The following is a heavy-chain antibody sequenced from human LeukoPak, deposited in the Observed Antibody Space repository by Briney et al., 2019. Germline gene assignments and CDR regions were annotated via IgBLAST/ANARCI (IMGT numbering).Heavy chain of an antibody. Sequence: FRGYERKSGCSPSHKRKEWGAVISYDGSDKYYADSVKGRFTISRDNSENTLYLQMNSLRAEDTAVFYCAKDMCSSTSCTRRAFDIWGQGTMVTVSS. V-gene: IGHV3-30-3*02. CDR3: AKDMCSSTSCTRRAFDI. J-gene: IGHJ3*02. D-gene: IGHD2-2*01. CDR2: ISYDGSDK. CDR1: FRGYE.